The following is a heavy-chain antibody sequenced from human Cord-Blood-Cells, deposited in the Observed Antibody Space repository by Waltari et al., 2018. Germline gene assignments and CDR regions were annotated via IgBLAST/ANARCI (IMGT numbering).Heavy chain of an antibody. Sequence: QVQLQESGPGLVKPSETLSLTCAVSGYSISRGYYWGWIRQPPGKGPEWIGSIYHSGSTYYNPSLKSRVTISVDTSKNQFSLKLSSVTAADTAVYYCARETGQFDYWGQGTLVTVSS. CDR2: IYHSGST. D-gene: IGHD3-9*01. CDR1: GYSISRGYY. CDR3: ARETGQFDY. V-gene: IGHV4-38-2*02. J-gene: IGHJ4*02.